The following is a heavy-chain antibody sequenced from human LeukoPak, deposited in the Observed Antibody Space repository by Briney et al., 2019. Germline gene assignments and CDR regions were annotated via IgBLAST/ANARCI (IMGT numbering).Heavy chain of an antibody. Sequence: SVKVSCKASGGTFISYAISWVRQAPGQGLEWMGGIIPIFGTANYAQKFQGRVTITADESTSTAYMELSSLRSEDTAVYYCARDLTDHYYGRDYYYYMDVWGKGTTATISS. CDR1: GGTFISYA. D-gene: IGHD3-10*01. CDR3: ARDLTDHYYGRDYYYYMDV. V-gene: IGHV1-69*13. J-gene: IGHJ6*03. CDR2: IIPIFGTA.